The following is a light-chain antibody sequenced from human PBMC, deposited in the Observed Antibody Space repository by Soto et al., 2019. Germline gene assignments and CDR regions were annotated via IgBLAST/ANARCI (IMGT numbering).Light chain of an antibody. V-gene: IGKV3-20*01. J-gene: IGKJ1*01. CDR2: GAS. Sequence: EIVLTQSPGTLSLSPGERATPSCRASQSVSNNYLAWYQQKPGQAPRLLIYGASNRATGIPDRFSGSGSGTDFTLTISRLEPEDFAVYYCQQYGSSATFGQGTKVDIK. CDR1: QSVSNNY. CDR3: QQYGSSAT.